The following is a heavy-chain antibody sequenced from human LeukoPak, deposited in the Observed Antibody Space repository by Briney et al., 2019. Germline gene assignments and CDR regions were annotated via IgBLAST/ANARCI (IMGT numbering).Heavy chain of an antibody. CDR1: GYTFNNYW. V-gene: IGHV5-51*01. D-gene: IGHD6-19*01. CDR3: ASGTGYSSGWSFDY. J-gene: IGHJ4*02. CDR2: LYPDGSAT. Sequence: GESLKISCKASGYTFNNYWIGWVRQMPGRGLEWMGMLYPDGSATTYHPSFEGRVTISADKSVTTAYLEWSSLKASDTAMYYCASGTGYSSGWSFDYWGQGTLVTVSS.